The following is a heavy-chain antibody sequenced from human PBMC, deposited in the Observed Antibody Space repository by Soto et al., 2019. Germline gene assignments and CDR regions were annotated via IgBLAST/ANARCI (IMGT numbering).Heavy chain of an antibody. CDR2: IKSKTDGGTT. Sequence: EVQLVESGGGLVKPGGSLRLSCAASGLTFSNAWMNWVRQAPGKGLEWVGRIKSKTDGGTTDYAAPVKGRFTISRDDSKNTLYLQMNSLKTEDTAVYYCTTDSISGYAFDIWGQGTMVTVSP. D-gene: IGHD4-4*01. CDR3: TTDSISGYAFDI. V-gene: IGHV3-15*07. J-gene: IGHJ3*02. CDR1: GLTFSNAW.